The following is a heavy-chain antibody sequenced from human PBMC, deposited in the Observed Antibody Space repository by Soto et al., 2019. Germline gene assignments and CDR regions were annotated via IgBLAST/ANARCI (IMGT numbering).Heavy chain of an antibody. Sequence: QITLKESGPPLVKPTQTLTLTCTFSGFSLSTSGVGVGWIRQPPGKALEWLALIYWDDDKRYSPSLKSRLTIPNDTSKYQVVLTMTNMDPVDTATYYCAHSLPTLVRGVRRFGYWGQGTLVTVSS. CDR2: IYWDDDK. CDR1: GFSLSTSGVG. V-gene: IGHV2-5*02. J-gene: IGHJ4*02. D-gene: IGHD3-10*01. CDR3: AHSLPTLVRGVRRFGY.